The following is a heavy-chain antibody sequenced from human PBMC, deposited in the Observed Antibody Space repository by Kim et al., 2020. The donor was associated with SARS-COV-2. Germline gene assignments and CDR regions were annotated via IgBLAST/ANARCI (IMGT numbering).Heavy chain of an antibody. Sequence: SVKVSCKASGGTFSSYAISWVRQAPGQGLEWMGGIIPIFGTANYAQKFQGRVTITADESTSTAYMELSSLRSEDTAVYYCARAFQAVNNYYDSSGYPDTRGAFDIWGQGTMVTVSS. CDR2: IIPIFGTA. J-gene: IGHJ3*02. D-gene: IGHD3-22*01. CDR3: ARAFQAVNNYYDSSGYPDTRGAFDI. CDR1: GGTFSSYA. V-gene: IGHV1-69*13.